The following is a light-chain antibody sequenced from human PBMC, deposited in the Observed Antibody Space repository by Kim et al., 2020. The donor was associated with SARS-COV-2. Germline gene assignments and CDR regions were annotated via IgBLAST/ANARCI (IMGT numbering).Light chain of an antibody. J-gene: IGKJ4*01. Sequence: ATINCKSSQSVLYSSNNKNYLAWYQQKPGQPPKLLIYWASTRESGVPDRFSGSGSGTDFTLTISSLQAEDVAVYYCQQYYSTPLAFGGGTKVDIK. CDR2: WAS. V-gene: IGKV4-1*01. CDR1: QSVLYSSNNKNY. CDR3: QQYYSTPLA.